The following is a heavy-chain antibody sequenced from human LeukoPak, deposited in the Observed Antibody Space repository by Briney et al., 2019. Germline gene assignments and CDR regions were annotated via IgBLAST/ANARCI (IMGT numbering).Heavy chain of an antibody. D-gene: IGHD3-3*01. Sequence: PSETLSLTCTVSGGSISSYYWGWIRQPAGKGLEWIGRIYTSGSTNYNPSLKSRVTMSVDTSKKQFSLKLSSVTAADAAVYYCARGGGFWSGYYLDYWGQGTLVTVSS. CDR3: ARGGGFWSGYYLDY. J-gene: IGHJ4*02. CDR1: GGSISSYY. V-gene: IGHV4-4*07. CDR2: IYTSGST.